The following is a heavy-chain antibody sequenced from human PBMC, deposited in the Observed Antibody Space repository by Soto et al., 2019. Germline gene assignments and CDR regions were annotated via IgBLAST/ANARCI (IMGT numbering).Heavy chain of an antibody. CDR2: IYPGDSDT. Sequence: GESLKISCKGSGYSFTSYWIGWVRQMPAKGLEWMGIIYPGDSDTRYSPSFQGQVTISADKSISTAYLQWSSLKASDTAMYYCARGGPLGARREDWFDPWGQGTLVTVSS. D-gene: IGHD1-26*01. J-gene: IGHJ5*02. CDR1: GYSFTSYW. V-gene: IGHV5-51*01. CDR3: ARGGPLGARREDWFDP.